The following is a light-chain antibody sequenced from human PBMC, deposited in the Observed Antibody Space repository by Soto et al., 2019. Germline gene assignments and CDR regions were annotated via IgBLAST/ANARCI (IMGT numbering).Light chain of an antibody. CDR3: NSYTNSSAVV. CDR2: EVT. Sequence: QSALTQPASVSGSPGQSITISCAGTRDDIGAYDYVSWYRQHPGNAPKLLVYEVTNRPSGVSDRFSGSKSGNTASLTISGLQAEDEADYYCNSYTNSSAVVFGGGTKVTLL. CDR1: RDDIGAYDY. J-gene: IGLJ2*01. V-gene: IGLV2-14*01.